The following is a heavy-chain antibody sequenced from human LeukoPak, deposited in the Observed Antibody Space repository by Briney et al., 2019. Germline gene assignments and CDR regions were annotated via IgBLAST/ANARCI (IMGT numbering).Heavy chain of an antibody. CDR1: EFTFSSYS. D-gene: IGHD5-18*01. CDR3: ARDRGDSSEGMDV. V-gene: IGHV3-21*01. Sequence: GGSLRLSCAASEFTFSSYSMNWIRQAPGKGLEWVSSISTSSSYIYYADSVKGRFTISRDNARNSLYLQMNSLRAEDTAVYYCARDRGDSSEGMDVWGQGTRVTSSS. CDR2: ISTSSSYI. J-gene: IGHJ6*02.